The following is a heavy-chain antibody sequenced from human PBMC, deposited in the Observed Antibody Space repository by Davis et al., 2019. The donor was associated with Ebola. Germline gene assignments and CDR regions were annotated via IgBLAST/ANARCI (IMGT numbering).Heavy chain of an antibody. D-gene: IGHD2-2*01. CDR3: ARLAGTSLYFYHNGLDV. V-gene: IGHV5-51*01. Sequence: GESLKISCQVSGYTFTSYWIGWVRQMPGKGLEWMGFIYPGDSDIRYSPSFQGQVTISADNSISTAYLQWSSLKASDSAKYYCARLAGTSLYFYHNGLDVWGQGTTVTVS. CDR2: IYPGDSDI. CDR1: GYTFTSYW. J-gene: IGHJ6*02.